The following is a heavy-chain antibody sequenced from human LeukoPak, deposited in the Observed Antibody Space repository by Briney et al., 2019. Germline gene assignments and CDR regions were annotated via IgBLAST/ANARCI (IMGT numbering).Heavy chain of an antibody. CDR2: ISWNSGSI. J-gene: IGHJ3*02. D-gene: IGHD6-19*01. CDR1: GFTFDDYA. V-gene: IGHV3-9*01. Sequence: GRSLRLSCAASGFTFDDYAMHWVRQAPGKGLEWVSGISWNSGSIGYADSVKGRFTISRDNAKNSLYLQMNSLRAEDTAVYYCARESIAVAGGDAFDIWGQGTMVTVSS. CDR3: ARESIAVAGGDAFDI.